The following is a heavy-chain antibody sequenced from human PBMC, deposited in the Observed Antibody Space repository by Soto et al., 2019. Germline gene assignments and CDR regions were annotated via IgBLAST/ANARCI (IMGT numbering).Heavy chain of an antibody. Sequence: EVQLVEPGGGLVQPGGSLRLSCAASGFTFSSYWMSWVRQAPGKGLEWVANIKQDGSEKYYVDSVKGRFTISRDNAKNSLYLQMNSLRAEDTAVYYCARDPGPPWDYYYGMDVWGQGTTVTVSS. J-gene: IGHJ6*02. V-gene: IGHV3-7*05. CDR3: ARDPGPPWDYYYGMDV. D-gene: IGHD1-26*01. CDR2: IKQDGSEK. CDR1: GFTFSSYW.